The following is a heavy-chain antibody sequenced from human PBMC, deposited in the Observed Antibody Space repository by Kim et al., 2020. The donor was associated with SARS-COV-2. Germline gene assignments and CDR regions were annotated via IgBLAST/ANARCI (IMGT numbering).Heavy chain of an antibody. D-gene: IGHD1-1*01. J-gene: IGHJ4*02. CDR1: GGSFSGYY. Sequence: SETLSLTCAVYGGSFSGYYWSWIRQPPGKGLEWIGEINHSGSTNYNPSLKSRVTISVDTSKKQFSLKLSSVNAADTAVYYCARAHRSGLDYWGQGTLVTVSS. CDR2: INHSGST. CDR3: ARAHRSGLDY. V-gene: IGHV4-34*01.